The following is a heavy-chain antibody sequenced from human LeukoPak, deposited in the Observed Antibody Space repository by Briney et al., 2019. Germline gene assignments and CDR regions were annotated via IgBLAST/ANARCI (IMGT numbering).Heavy chain of an antibody. CDR2: ISNNGGTT. D-gene: IGHD6-13*01. J-gene: IGHJ5*02. V-gene: IGHV3-64*04. CDR1: GFAFSSYA. CDR3: ARKSLGIVAAGTFFGS. Sequence: GGSLRLSCSASGFAFSSYAFHWVRQAPGKGLEYVSAISNNGGTTYYADSVKGRFTISRDNSKNTVYLQMNSLRAEDTAMYHCARKSLGIVAAGTFFGSWGQGTLVTVSS.